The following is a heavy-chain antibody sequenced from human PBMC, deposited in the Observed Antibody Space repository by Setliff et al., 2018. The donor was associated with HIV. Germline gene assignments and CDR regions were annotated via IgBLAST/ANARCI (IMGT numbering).Heavy chain of an antibody. CDR1: YGSMTSGSYY. V-gene: IGHV4-39*06. Sequence: SETLSLTCSVSYGSMTSGSYYWGWIRQPPGKGLEWIGSVYYSGTTYYNPSLKSRLTMSVDTSKNQFTLKVISMTAADTAVYYCTRLSCSSNSCPFAYWVHGTLVTVSS. CDR3: TRLSCSSNSCPFAY. CDR2: VYYSGTT. D-gene: IGHD2-2*01. J-gene: IGHJ4*01.